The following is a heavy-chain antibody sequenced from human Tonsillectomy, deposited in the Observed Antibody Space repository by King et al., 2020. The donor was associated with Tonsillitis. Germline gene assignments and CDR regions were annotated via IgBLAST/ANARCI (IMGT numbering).Heavy chain of an antibody. Sequence: VQLVESGGGVVQPGRSLRLSCAASGFTFNIYGMHWVRQAPGKGLEWVAVISYDGSNKYYADSVKGRFTISRDNSKNTLYLQMNSLRAEHTAVYYCATDLHRLQQLVRYYYYCMDVWGQGTTVTVSS. J-gene: IGHJ6*02. CDR1: GFTFNIYG. CDR2: ISYDGSNK. V-gene: IGHV3-30*03. CDR3: ATDLHRLQQLVRYYYYCMDV. D-gene: IGHD6-13*01.